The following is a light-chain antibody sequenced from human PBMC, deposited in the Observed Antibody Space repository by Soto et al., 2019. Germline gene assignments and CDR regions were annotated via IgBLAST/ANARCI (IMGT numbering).Light chain of an antibody. J-gene: IGKJ2*01. CDR3: QRYRRYCWCA. Sequence: KTSLVTLSLKKKERATXSCRXSQSVSCSYLAWYQQKPCQAPSLLIYCAYSSATGIPDSFSGRGSGKDLTLTISFLVPEDSALYFGQRYRRYCWCALG. V-gene: IGKV3-20*01. CDR2: CAY. CDR1: QSVSCSY.